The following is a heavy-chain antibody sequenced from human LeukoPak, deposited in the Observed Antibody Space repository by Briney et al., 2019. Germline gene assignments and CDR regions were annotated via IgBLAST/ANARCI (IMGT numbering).Heavy chain of an antibody. D-gene: IGHD3-9*01. CDR2: ISYEGSNK. CDR3: ARGTYYNTLTGFRGRILGLDY. Sequence: GGPRSFPGAPSGFPFRGFVMPWFPQAPGKGLKGGAVISYEGSNKYYADSVKGRFTISRDNSKNTLYLQMNSLRAEDTAIYYCARGTYYNTLTGFRGRILGLDYWGQGTLVTVSS. V-gene: IGHV3-30*04. J-gene: IGHJ4*02. CDR1: GFPFRGFV.